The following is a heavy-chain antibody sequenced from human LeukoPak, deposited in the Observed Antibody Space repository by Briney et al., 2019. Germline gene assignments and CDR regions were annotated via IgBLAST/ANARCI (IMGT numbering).Heavy chain of an antibody. D-gene: IGHD2-8*01. CDR2: INSDGNNT. CDR3: VRGEGDCTNGVCYFDN. Sequence: GSLRLSCAASGFTFNNYWMHWVRQGPGKGLVWVSGINSDGNNTKYAGSVKGRFTISGDNAKNTVYLQMNCLRVEDTAMYYCVRGEGDCTNGVCYFDNWGQGTLVTVSS. V-gene: IGHV3-74*01. CDR1: GFTFNNYW. J-gene: IGHJ4*02.